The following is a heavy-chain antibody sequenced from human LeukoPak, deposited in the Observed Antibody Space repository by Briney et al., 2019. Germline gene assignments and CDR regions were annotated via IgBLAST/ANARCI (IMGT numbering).Heavy chain of an antibody. CDR1: GFTVSSNY. D-gene: IGHD1-7*01. V-gene: IGHV3-66*01. CDR3: AGCRWNYHYFEH. Sequence: GGSLRLSCAASGFTVSSNYMTWVRQAPGKGLECVSVVYSGGSSYYGDSVEGRFTISRDNSKNTLYLHVNSLRAEDTAVYYCAGCRWNYHYFEHWGQGTLVTVSS. J-gene: IGHJ4*02. CDR2: VYSGGSS.